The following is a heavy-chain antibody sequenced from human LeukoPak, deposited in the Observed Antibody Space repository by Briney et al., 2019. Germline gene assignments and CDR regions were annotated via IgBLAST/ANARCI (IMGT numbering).Heavy chain of an antibody. CDR2: IYTSGST. CDR3: ARDKGVDYDFWSGYYSRFDY. V-gene: IGHV4-4*07. J-gene: IGHJ4*02. D-gene: IGHD3-3*01. Sequence: SETLSLTCTVSGGSISSYYWSWIRQPAGKGLEWIGRIYTSGSTNYNPSLKSRVTISVDTCKNQFSLKLSSVTAADTAVYYCARDKGVDYDFWSGYYSRFDYWGQGTLVTVSS. CDR1: GGSISSYY.